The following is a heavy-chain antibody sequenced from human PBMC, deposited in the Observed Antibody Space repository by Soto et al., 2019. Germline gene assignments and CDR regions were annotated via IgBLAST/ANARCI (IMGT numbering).Heavy chain of an antibody. V-gene: IGHV4-59*08. CDR2: IYNSGST. D-gene: IGHD3-10*01. J-gene: IGHJ6*02. CDR3: ARHYYYGSGSYYRRYYYGMDV. Sequence: SETLSLTCTVSGDSISSYYWTWIRQPPGKGLEWIGYIYNSGSTNYNPSLKSRVTISVDTSKNQFSLKLSSVTAADTAVYYCARHYYYGSGSYYRRYYYGMDVWGQGTTVTVSS. CDR1: GDSISSYY.